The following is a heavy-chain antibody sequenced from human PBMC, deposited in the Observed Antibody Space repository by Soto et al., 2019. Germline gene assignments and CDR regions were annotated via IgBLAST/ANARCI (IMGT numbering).Heavy chain of an antibody. V-gene: IGHV4-31*03. CDR3: ARGLGSDFWSGYYPLYMDV. CDR2: IYYSGST. Sequence: TLSLTCTFPCGSIRCGVYYWSWIRQHPGKGLEWIGYIYYSGSTYYNPSLKSRVTISVDTSKNQFSLKLSSVTAADTAVYYCARGLGSDFWSGYYPLYMDVWGKGTTVS. CDR1: CGSIRCGVYY. J-gene: IGHJ6*03. D-gene: IGHD3-3*01.